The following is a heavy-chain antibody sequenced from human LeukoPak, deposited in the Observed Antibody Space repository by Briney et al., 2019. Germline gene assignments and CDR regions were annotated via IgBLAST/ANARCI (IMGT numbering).Heavy chain of an antibody. V-gene: IGHV3-30*18. D-gene: IGHD6-13*01. CDR3: AKGIAAAGSGYYFDY. CDR2: ISYDGSNK. Sequence: GGSLRLSCAASGFTFSSYGMHWVRQAPGKGLEWVAVISYDGSNKYYADSVKGRFTISRDNSKNTLYLQMNSLRAEDTAVYYCAKGIAAAGSGYYFDYWGQGTLVTVSS. CDR1: GFTFSSYG. J-gene: IGHJ4*02.